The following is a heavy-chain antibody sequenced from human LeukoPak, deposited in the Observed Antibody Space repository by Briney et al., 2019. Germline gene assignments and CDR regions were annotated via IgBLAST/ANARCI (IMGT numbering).Heavy chain of an antibody. J-gene: IGHJ6*03. D-gene: IGHD6-6*01. Sequence: SETLSLTCAVYGGSFSGYYWSWIRQPPGKGLEWIGEINHSGSTNYNPSLKSRVTISVDTSKNQFSLKLSSVTAADTAVYYYARGTAARNYYYYYMDVWGKGTTVTVSS. CDR2: INHSGST. CDR1: GGSFSGYY. V-gene: IGHV4-34*01. CDR3: ARGTAARNYYYYYMDV.